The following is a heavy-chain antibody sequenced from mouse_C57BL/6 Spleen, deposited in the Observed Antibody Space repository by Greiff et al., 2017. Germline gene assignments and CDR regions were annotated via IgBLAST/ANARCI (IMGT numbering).Heavy chain of an antibody. CDR3: TRSYYGSSYGAMDY. J-gene: IGHJ4*01. V-gene: IGHV1-15*01. D-gene: IGHD1-1*01. CDR2: IDPETGGT. Sequence: VKLMESGAELVRPGASVTLSCKASGYTFTDYEMHWVKQTPVHGLEWIGAIDPETGGTAYNQKFKGKAILTADKSSSTAYMELRSLTSEDSAVYYCTRSYYGSSYGAMDYWGQGTSVTVSS. CDR1: GYTFTDYE.